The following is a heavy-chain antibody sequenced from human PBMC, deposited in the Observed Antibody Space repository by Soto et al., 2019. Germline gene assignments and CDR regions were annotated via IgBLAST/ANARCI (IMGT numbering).Heavy chain of an antibody. CDR3: STGGYYFDY. V-gene: IGHV3-15*07. CDR1: GFTFTSAW. D-gene: IGHD3-10*01. Sequence: GGSLRLSCAGSGFTFTSAWMNWVRQAPGKGLEWVGRIKNKYNGETTDYAAPVKGRFTISRDDSKDTVILQMNSLKIEDTAVYYCSTGGYYFDYWGLGTLVTVSS. J-gene: IGHJ4*02. CDR2: IKNKYNGETT.